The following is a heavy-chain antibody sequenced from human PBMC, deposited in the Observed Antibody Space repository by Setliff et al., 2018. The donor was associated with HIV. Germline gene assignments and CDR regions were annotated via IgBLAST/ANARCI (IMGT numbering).Heavy chain of an antibody. CDR2: IIPILGIA. J-gene: IGHJ4*02. Sequence: GASVKVSCKASRGTLSSYGFNWVRQAPGQGLEWMGGIIPILGIANYAQKFKGRVTITADKSTSTVYMELRSLRSEDTAVYYCERDHDSSAYTYFDYWGQGTLVTVSS. CDR3: ERDHDSSAYTYFDY. V-gene: IGHV1-69*10. D-gene: IGHD3-22*01. CDR1: RGTLSSYG.